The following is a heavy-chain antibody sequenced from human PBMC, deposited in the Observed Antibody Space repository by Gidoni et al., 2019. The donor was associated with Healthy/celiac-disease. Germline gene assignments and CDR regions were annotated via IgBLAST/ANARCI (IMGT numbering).Heavy chain of an antibody. J-gene: IGHJ6*02. CDR3: ARDPGSRDYSNLYYYYGMDV. CDR1: GFTFSSYG. CDR2: IWYDGSNK. V-gene: IGHV3-33*01. D-gene: IGHD4-4*01. Sequence: QGQLVESGGGVVQPGRALRLSCAASGFTFSSYGMHWVRQAPGKGLEWVAVIWYDGSNKYYADSVKGRFTISRDNSKNTLYLQMNSLRAEDTAVYYCARDPGSRDYSNLYYYYGMDVWGQGTTVTVSS.